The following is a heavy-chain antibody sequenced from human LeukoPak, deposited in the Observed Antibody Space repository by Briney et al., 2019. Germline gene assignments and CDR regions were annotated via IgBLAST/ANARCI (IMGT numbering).Heavy chain of an antibody. Sequence: GGSLRLSCAASGFTFSDYYMSWIRQAPGKGLEWVSYISSSGSTIYHADSVRGRSTISRDNAKNSLYLQMNSLRAEDTAVYYCAREISGERTYYFDYWGQGTLVTVSS. J-gene: IGHJ4*02. CDR1: GFTFSDYY. CDR2: ISSSGSTI. V-gene: IGHV3-11*01. D-gene: IGHD1-26*01. CDR3: AREISGERTYYFDY.